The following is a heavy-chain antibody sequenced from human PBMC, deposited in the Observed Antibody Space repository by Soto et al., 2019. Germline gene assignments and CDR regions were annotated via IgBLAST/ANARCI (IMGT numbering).Heavy chain of an antibody. CDR2: INFRGNT. CDR1: GDSITSPGYY. CDR3: AGSGANPYDSSGYYYAPNFDY. J-gene: IGHJ4*02. D-gene: IGHD3-22*01. V-gene: IGHV4-31*03. Sequence: SETLSLTCTVSGDSITSPGYYWNWIRQHPWKGLEWIGSINFRGNTYFNPSLKSRVTISVDTSVNQFSLRLSSVTAADTAVYHCAGSGANPYDSSGYYYAPNFDYWGQGXLVTVYS.